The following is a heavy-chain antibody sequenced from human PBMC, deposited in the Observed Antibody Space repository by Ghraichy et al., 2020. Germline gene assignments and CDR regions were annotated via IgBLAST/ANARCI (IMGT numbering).Heavy chain of an antibody. Sequence: SGHTLVKPTQTLTLTCTFSGFSLNSSGMSVSWIRQPPGKALEWLARIDWDDDKYYTTSLMPRLTISKDTSKNQVVLIMTNMDPVDTATYYCARRRRRILGYFDFWGRGTLVTVSS. CDR1: GFSLNSSGMS. V-gene: IGHV2-70*11. CDR2: IDWDDDK. D-gene: IGHD1-26*01. CDR3: ARRRRRILGYFDF. J-gene: IGHJ2*01.